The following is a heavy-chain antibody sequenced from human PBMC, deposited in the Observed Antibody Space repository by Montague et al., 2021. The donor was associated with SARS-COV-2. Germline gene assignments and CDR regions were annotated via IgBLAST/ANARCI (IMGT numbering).Heavy chain of an antibody. V-gene: IGHV4-39*07. CDR3: ASDGSLRFEILICPSHYYYGMDV. D-gene: IGHD3-9*01. J-gene: IGHJ6*02. Sequence: SETLSLTCTFSGGSISRSSYYWGWIRQHPGKVLDWIVSIYYSGSTYYNPSLKSRVTISVDTSQNRFSLKLRSVTAADPAVYYCASDGSLRFEILICPSHYYYGMDVWGQGTTVTVSS. CDR2: IYYSGST. CDR1: GGSISRSSYY.